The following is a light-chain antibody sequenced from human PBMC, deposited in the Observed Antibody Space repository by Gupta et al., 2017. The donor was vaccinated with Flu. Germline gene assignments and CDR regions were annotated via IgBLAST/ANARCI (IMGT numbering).Light chain of an antibody. CDR2: DTS. J-gene: IGKJ4*01. CDR3: QQSHSTVT. CDR1: QNIGTY. V-gene: IGKV1-39*01. Sequence: IQMTQSPSSLSASVGDRVRITCRASQNIGTYLNWYQQKSGKAPKALIYDTSKLERGVPSRFSGSGSGTEFTLTISSLQPEDFATYYCQQSHSTVTFGGGTKVEI.